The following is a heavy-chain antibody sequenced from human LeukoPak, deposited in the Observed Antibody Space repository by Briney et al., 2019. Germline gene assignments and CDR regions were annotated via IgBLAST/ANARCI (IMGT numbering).Heavy chain of an antibody. Sequence: PGGSLRLSCAASGFIFSSYGMHWVRQAPDKGLEWVAFIRYDGSRKYYADSVKGRFTISRDNSKNTLYLQMNSLRAEDTAVYYCAKDRRYYYGSGSRRPFDYWGQGTLVTVSS. CDR2: IRYDGSRK. CDR1: GFIFSSYG. J-gene: IGHJ4*02. CDR3: AKDRRYYYGSGSRRPFDY. V-gene: IGHV3-30*02. D-gene: IGHD3-10*01.